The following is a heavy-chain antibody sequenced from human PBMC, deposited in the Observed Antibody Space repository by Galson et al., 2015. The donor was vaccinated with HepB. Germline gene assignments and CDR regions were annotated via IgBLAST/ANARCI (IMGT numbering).Heavy chain of an antibody. Sequence: SVKFSCKASGGTFSSYTISWVRQAPGQGRKWMGRIIPILCIANYAQKFQGRVTITANKYTSTAYMELNCMRSEDTAVDYCARDRGTSSNDYWGQGTLVTVSS. CDR2: IIPILCIA. D-gene: IGHD2-2*01. J-gene: IGHJ4*02. V-gene: IGHV1-69*04. CDR3: ARDRGTSSNDY. CDR1: GGTFSSYT.